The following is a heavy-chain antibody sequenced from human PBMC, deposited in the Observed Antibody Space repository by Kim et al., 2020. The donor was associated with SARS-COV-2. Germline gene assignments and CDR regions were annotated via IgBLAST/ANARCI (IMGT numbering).Heavy chain of an antibody. J-gene: IGHJ6*02. D-gene: IGHD6-19*01. CDR1: GGSISSSNW. CDR3: ARVNSSGWYGRNYYGMDV. CDR2: IYHSGST. Sequence: SETLSLTCAVSGGSISSSNWWSWVRQPPGKGLEWIGEIYHSGSTNYNPSLKSRVTISVDKSKNQFSLKLSSVTAADTAVYYCARVNSSGWYGRNYYGMDVWGQGTTDTVSS. V-gene: IGHV4-4*02.